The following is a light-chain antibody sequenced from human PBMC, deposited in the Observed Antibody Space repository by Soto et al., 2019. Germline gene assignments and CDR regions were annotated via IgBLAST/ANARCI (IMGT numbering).Light chain of an antibody. CDR1: QSVSSNF. Sequence: EIVLTQSPCTLSLSPGERATLSCRASQSVSSNFLAWYQQKPGQAPRLLIYGASSRASGIPDRFSCSGSGTEFTLTITRLEPGDIAVYYCQQYGSLPWTFGQGTKVEIK. J-gene: IGKJ1*01. CDR2: GAS. V-gene: IGKV3-20*01. CDR3: QQYGSLPWT.